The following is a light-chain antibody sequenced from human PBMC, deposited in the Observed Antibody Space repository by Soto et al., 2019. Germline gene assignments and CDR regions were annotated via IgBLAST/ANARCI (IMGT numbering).Light chain of an antibody. Sequence: QSALTQPASVSRSPGQSITISCTGTSSDVGGYNYVSWYQQHPGKAPKLMIYEVSNRPSGVSNRFSGSKSGNTASLTISGLQAEDEPDYYCSSYTSSSTRVFGGGTKVTFL. CDR2: EVS. V-gene: IGLV2-14*01. CDR3: SSYTSSSTRV. J-gene: IGLJ3*02. CDR1: SSDVGGYNY.